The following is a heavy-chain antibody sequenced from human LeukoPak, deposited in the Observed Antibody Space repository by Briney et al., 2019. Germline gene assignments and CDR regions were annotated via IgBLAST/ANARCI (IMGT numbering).Heavy chain of an antibody. CDR2: ISSSSSYI. CDR3: ARAYDILTGSDLYFDY. D-gene: IGHD3-9*01. J-gene: IGHJ4*02. V-gene: IGHV3-21*01. CDR1: GFTFSSYS. Sequence: GGSLRLSCAASGFTFSSYSMNWVRQAPGRGLEWVSSISSSSSYIYYADSVKGRFTISRDNAKNSLYLQMNSLRAEDTAVYYCARAYDILTGSDLYFDYWGQGTLVTVSS.